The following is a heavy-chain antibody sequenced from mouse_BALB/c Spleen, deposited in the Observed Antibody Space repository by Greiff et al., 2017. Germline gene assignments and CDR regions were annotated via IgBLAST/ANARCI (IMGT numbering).Heavy chain of an antibody. CDR3: ARQGVVDYYAMDY. V-gene: IGHV2-6-2*01. CDR2: IWSDGST. CDR1: GFSLTSYG. D-gene: IGHD1-1*01. J-gene: IGHJ4*01. Sequence: VKVVESGPDLVAPSQSLSITCTVSGFSLTSYGVHWVRQPPGKGLEWLVVIWSDGSTTYNSALKSRLSISKDNSKSQVFLKMNSLQTDDTAMYYCARQGVVDYYAMDYWGQGTSVTVSS.